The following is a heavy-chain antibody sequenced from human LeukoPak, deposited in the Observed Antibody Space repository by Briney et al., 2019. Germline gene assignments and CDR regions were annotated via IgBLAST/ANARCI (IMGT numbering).Heavy chain of an antibody. CDR1: GYTFTGYY. J-gene: IGHJ4*02. D-gene: IGHD3-10*01. CDR3: ASFSDYGSGSYYTHDY. V-gene: IGHV1-2*06. Sequence: GASVKVSCKASGYTFTGYYMHWARQAPGQGLEWMGRINPNSGGTNYAQKFQGRVTLTRDTSISTAYMELSRLRSDDTAGYYCASFSDYGSGSYYTHDYWRQGTLVTVSS. CDR2: INPNSGGT.